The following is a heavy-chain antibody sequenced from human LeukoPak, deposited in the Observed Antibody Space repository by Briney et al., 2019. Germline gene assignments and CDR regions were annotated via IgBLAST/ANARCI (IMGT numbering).Heavy chain of an antibody. J-gene: IGHJ6*03. Sequence: GESLKISCKGSGYSFISYWIVWVRQMPGKGREWLGIIYPGDSDTRYSPSFQGQVTISADKSTSTAYLQWSSLKASDTAMYYCATSTYCSSTSCYKYYYYMDVWGKGTTVTVSS. CDR1: GYSFISYW. CDR2: IYPGDSDT. D-gene: IGHD2-2*02. V-gene: IGHV5-51*01. CDR3: ATSTYCSSTSCYKYYYYMDV.